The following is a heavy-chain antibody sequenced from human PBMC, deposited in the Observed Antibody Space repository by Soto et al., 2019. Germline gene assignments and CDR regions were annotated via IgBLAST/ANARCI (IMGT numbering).Heavy chain of an antibody. J-gene: IGHJ5*02. D-gene: IGHD6-13*01. V-gene: IGHV4-61*01. CDR1: GGSVGSGSYY. CDR2: TYYSGST. CDR3: ARDCRSTGYSSSWYDWFDP. Sequence: SETLSLTCTVSGGSVGSGSYYWSWIRQPPGKGLEWIGYTYYSGSTNYNPSLKSRVTISVDTSKNQFSLKLSSVTAADTAVYYCARDCRSTGYSSSWYDWFDPWGQGTLVTVSS.